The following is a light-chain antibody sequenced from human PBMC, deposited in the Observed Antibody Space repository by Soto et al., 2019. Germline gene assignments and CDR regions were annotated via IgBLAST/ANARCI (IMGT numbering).Light chain of an antibody. CDR3: TSYTNTNTYV. J-gene: IGLJ1*01. CDR2: EVT. V-gene: IGLV2-14*01. CDR1: SSDVGGYNY. Sequence: QSALTQPASVSGSPGQSITISCTGTSSDVGGYNYVSWYQHHPGKAPKLIIYEVTNRPSGVSNRFSGSKSGNTASLTISGLQAEDEADYYCTSYTNTNTYVFGTGTKLTVL.